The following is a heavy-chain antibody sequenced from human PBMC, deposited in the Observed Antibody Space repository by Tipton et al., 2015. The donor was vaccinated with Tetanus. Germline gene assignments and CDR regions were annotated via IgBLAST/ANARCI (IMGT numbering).Heavy chain of an antibody. CDR1: GGSISTGGYS. CDR2: IFRTGST. Sequence: TLSLTCTVSGGSISTGGYSWRWIRQPPGKGLECIGYIFRTGSTTYNPSLKSRVSISVDTSKNQFSLNLNSVTAADTAVYYCARGRNWRTAYWGQGILVTVSS. J-gene: IGHJ4*02. D-gene: IGHD1-1*01. CDR3: ARGRNWRTAY. V-gene: IGHV4-30-2*01.